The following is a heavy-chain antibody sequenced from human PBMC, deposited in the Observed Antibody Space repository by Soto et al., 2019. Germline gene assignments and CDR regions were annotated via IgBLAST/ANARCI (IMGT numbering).Heavy chain of an antibody. CDR3: AYGVYLFAGGPYCYYWYYIHV. CDR2: INPSGGST. CDR1: GYTFTSYY. Sequence: ASVKVSCKAAGYTFTSYYMHWVRQAPGQGLEWMGIINPSGGSTSYAQKFQGRVTMTRDTSTSTVYMELSSLRSEDTAVYYCAYGVYLFAGGPYCYYWYYIHVCGKGTSVTVSS. D-gene: IGHD4-17*01. J-gene: IGHJ6*03. V-gene: IGHV1-46*03.